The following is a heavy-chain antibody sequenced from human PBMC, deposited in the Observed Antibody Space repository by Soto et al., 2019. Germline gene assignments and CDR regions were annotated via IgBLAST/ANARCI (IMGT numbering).Heavy chain of an antibody. J-gene: IGHJ6*02. D-gene: IGHD6-13*01. CDR2: ISSSSSYI. CDR1: GFTFSSYS. Sequence: GGSLRLSCAASGFTFSSYSMNWVRQAPGKGLEWVSSISSSSSYIYYADSVKGRFTISRDNAKNSLYLQMNSLRAEDRAVYYCARDNRSFGYSSSWPYGMGVWGQGTTVTVSS. CDR3: ARDNRSFGYSSSWPYGMGV. V-gene: IGHV3-21*01.